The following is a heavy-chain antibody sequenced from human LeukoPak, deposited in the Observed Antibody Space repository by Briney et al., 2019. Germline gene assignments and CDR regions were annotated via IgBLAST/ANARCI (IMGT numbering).Heavy chain of an antibody. CDR3: LRVDDSSGKNWFDP. Sequence: GGSRRLSCAASGFTVSSNYMSWVRQAAEKGLEWVSVTYSGGSTYYADSVKGRFTISRDNAKNTLYLQMNSLGAEDTAVYYCLRVDDSSGKNWFDPWGQGTLVTVSS. CDR1: GFTVSSNY. D-gene: IGHD3-22*01. J-gene: IGHJ5*02. V-gene: IGHV3-53*01. CDR2: TYSGGST.